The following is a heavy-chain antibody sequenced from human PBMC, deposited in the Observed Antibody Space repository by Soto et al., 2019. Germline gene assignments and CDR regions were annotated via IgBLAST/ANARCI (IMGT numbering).Heavy chain of an antibody. CDR2: ISYDGSNK. J-gene: IGHJ4*02. V-gene: IGHV3-30*18. CDR1: GFTLSSYG. Sequence: GGSLRLSCAASGFTLSSYGMHWVRQAPGKGLEGVAVISYDGSNKYYADSVRGRFTISRDNSKNTLYLQMNNLRAEDTAANYSAKDRARYGDYVPFDYWGQGTLVTVSS. D-gene: IGHD4-17*01. CDR3: AKDRARYGDYVPFDY.